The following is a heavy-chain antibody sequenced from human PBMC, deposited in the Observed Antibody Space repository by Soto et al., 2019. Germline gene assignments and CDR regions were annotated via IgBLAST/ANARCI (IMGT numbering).Heavy chain of an antibody. D-gene: IGHD3-3*01. CDR3: TTDSLVLRFLEWAFDP. CDR2: IKSKTDGGTT. Sequence: EVQLVESWGGLVKPGGSLRLSCAASGFTFSNAWMSWVRQAPGQGLEWVGRIKSKTDGGTTDYAAPVKGRFTISRDDSKNTLYLQMNSLKTEDTAVYYCTTDSLVLRFLEWAFDPWGQGTLVTVSS. CDR1: GFTFSNAW. J-gene: IGHJ5*02. V-gene: IGHV3-15*01.